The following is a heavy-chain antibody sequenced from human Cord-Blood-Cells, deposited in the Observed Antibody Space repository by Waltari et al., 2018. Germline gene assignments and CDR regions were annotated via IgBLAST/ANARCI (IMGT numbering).Heavy chain of an antibody. D-gene: IGHD2-15*01. CDR3: ARGYCSGGSCYFNWFDP. Sequence: QLQLQESGPGLVKPSATLSLTCTVSGGSISSSSYYWGWIRQPPGKGLEWIGSIYYSGSTYYNPSLKSRVTISVDTSKNQFSLKLSSVTAADTAVYYCARGYCSGGSCYFNWFDPWGQGTLVTVSS. CDR2: IYYSGST. V-gene: IGHV4-39*01. CDR1: GGSISSSSYY. J-gene: IGHJ5*02.